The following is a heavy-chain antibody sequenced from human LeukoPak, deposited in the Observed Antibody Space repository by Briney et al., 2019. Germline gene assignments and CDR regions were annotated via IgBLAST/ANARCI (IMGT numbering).Heavy chain of an antibody. CDR3: TVRGVIYFDY. Sequence: VASVKVSCKPSGYTFTDYYMHWVRQAPGQGLEWMGWINPYNGDTNYAQKFQGRVTMTWDTSFTTAYVELSRLRPDDTAVYYCTVRGVIYFDYWGQGTLVTVSS. V-gene: IGHV1-2*02. CDR1: GYTFTDYY. D-gene: IGHD3-10*01. J-gene: IGHJ4*02. CDR2: INPYNGDT.